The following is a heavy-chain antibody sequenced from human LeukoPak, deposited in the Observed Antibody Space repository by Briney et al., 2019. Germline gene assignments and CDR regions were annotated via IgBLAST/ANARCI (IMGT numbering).Heavy chain of an antibody. CDR2: IRGSAGEI. D-gene: IGHD5-12*01. CDR1: GFTLA. CDR3: ASRHPDIASP. J-gene: IGHJ5*02. V-gene: IGHV3-23*01. Sequence: GGCLRLSCAASGFTLAMLWFRPAPGKGPGWVGSIRGSAGEIYYADTVKGRFTISRDNSKNKLYLQMDSLRAEDTAVYYCASRHPDIASPWGQGTLGTVSS.